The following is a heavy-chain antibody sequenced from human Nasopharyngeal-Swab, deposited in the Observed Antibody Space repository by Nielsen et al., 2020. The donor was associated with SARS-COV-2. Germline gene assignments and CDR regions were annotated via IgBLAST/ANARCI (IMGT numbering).Heavy chain of an antibody. D-gene: IGHD2-21*01. Sequence: GGSLRLSCAASGFTFSSYAMHWVRQAPGKGLEWVAVISYDGSNKYYADSVKGRFTISRDNSKNTLYLQMNSLRAEDTAVYYCAREGRGDKNWFDPWGQGTLVTVSS. CDR2: ISYDGSNK. CDR3: AREGRGDKNWFDP. CDR1: GFTFSSYA. V-gene: IGHV3-30-3*01. J-gene: IGHJ5*02.